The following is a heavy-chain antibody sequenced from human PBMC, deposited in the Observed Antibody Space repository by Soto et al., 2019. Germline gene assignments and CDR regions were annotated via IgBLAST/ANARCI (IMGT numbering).Heavy chain of an antibody. D-gene: IGHD3-10*01. CDR1: GGPFSSYA. V-gene: IGHV1-69*06. Sequence: SVKVCFKASGGPFSSYAISLVRQAPGQGLEWMGGIIPIFGTANYAQKFQGRVTITADKSTSTAYMELRSLRSEDTAVYYCAGRRITMVRGVIRAFDIWGQGTMVTVSS. CDR3: AGRRITMVRGVIRAFDI. J-gene: IGHJ3*02. CDR2: IIPIFGTA.